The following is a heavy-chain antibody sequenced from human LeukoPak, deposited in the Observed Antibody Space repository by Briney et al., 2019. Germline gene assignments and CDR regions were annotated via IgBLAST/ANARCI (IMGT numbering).Heavy chain of an antibody. Sequence: QPGGSLRLSCGVSGFTLRNSWMHWVRQVPGKGLVWVSRINPDGSTTNYADSVTGRFTISRDDAKNTLYLQMHSLRAEDTAVYYCVREFSGPTDHWGQGTLVAVSS. CDR1: GFTLRNSW. CDR2: INPDGSTT. CDR3: VREFSGPTDH. J-gene: IGHJ4*02. D-gene: IGHD6-19*01. V-gene: IGHV3-74*01.